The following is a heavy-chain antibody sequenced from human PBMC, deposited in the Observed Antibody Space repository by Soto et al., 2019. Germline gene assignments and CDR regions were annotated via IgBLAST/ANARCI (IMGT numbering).Heavy chain of an antibody. J-gene: IGHJ3*01. CDR3: AKDRRYPDDVFDV. CDR2: ISSSSTTI. V-gene: IGHV3-48*02. Sequence: GGSLRLSCAASGFTFSSYSMNWVRQAPGKGLEWVSYISSSSTTIYYADSVKGRFTISRDNAKNSLYLQTNSLRDEDTAVYYCAKDRRYPDDVFDVWGQGTMVTVSS. CDR1: GFTFSSYS. D-gene: IGHD1-26*01.